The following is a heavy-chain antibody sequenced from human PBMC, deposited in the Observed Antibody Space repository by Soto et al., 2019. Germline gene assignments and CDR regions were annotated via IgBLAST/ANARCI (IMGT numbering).Heavy chain of an antibody. CDR2: IYPGDSDT. D-gene: IGHD3-16*02. V-gene: IGHV5-51*01. Sequence: PGESLKISCKGSGYSFTSYWIGWVRQMPGKGLEWMGIIYPGDSDTRYSPSFQGQVTISADKSISTAYLQWSSLKASDTAMYYCAGPYDYIWGSYPHDAFDIWGQATMVTVSS. J-gene: IGHJ3*02. CDR1: GYSFTSYW. CDR3: AGPYDYIWGSYPHDAFDI.